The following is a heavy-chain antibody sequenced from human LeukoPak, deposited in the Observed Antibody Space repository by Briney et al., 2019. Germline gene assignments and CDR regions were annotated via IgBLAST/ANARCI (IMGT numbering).Heavy chain of an antibody. CDR2: ISAYNGNT. D-gene: IGHD4-17*01. CDR3: ARDLVGRGDPLLDV. CDR1: GYTFTSYG. J-gene: IGHJ6*04. V-gene: IGHV1-18*01. Sequence: SVKVSCKASGYTFTSYGISWVRQAPAQGLEWMGWISAYNGNTNSAQKLQGRVTMTTDTSTSTAYMELRSLRSDDTAVYYCARDLVGRGDPLLDVWGKGTTVTVSS.